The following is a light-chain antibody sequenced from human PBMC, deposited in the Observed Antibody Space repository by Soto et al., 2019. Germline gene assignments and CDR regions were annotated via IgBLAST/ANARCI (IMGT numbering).Light chain of an antibody. Sequence: QSALTQPASVSGSPGQSITISCTGTSSDVGGYNYVSWYQQHPGKAPKLMIYDVSNRPSGVSYRFSGSKSGNTASLTISGLQAEDAADYYCSSYTSSSTLVVFGGGTKLTVL. V-gene: IGLV2-14*01. CDR1: SSDVGGYNY. J-gene: IGLJ2*01. CDR2: DVS. CDR3: SSYTSSSTLVV.